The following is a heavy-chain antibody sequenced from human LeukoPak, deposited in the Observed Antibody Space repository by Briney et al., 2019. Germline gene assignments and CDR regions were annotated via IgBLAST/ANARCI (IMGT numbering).Heavy chain of an antibody. CDR2: FSTSGIA. V-gene: IGHV4-4*07. J-gene: IGHJ4*02. Sequence: WETLSLTCTVSGGSISTYYRSWIRQPAGKGLEWIGRFSTSGIATYNPSLKRRLTMSLDTYTNQFFHKLMSVPHADTAAFYCMRDGHSWGLLWVQGALVTVS. CDR1: GGSISTYY. D-gene: IGHD3-22*01. CDR3: MRDGHSWGLL.